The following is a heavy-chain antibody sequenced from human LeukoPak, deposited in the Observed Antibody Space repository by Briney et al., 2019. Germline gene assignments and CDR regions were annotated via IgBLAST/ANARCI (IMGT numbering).Heavy chain of an antibody. D-gene: IGHD3-16*01. CDR3: AKDYYGSPFDY. V-gene: IGHV3-23*01. CDR1: GFTFSTYA. J-gene: IGHJ4*02. Sequence: GGSLRLSCAASGFTFSTYAMDWVRQAPGKGLEWVSAISGSGDSTYYADSVKGRFTISRDNSKNTLYLQMNSLRAEDTAVYYCAKDYYGSPFDYWGQGTLVTVSS. CDR2: ISGSGDST.